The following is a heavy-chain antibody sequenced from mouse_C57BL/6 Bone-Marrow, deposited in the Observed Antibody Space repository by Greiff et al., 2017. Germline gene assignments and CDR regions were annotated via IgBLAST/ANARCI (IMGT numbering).Heavy chain of an antibody. J-gene: IGHJ1*03. CDR2: IDPSDSYT. CDR3: ARGAGVHWYCDV. V-gene: IGHV1-50*01. Sequence: VQLQQPGAELVKPGASVKLSCKASGYTFTSYWMQWVKQRPGQGLEWIGEIDPSDSYTNYTQKFKGKDTLTVDTSSSTAYMQLSSLAAEDTAVYCCARGAGVHWYCDVGGTGTTVTVAS. CDR1: GYTFTSYW.